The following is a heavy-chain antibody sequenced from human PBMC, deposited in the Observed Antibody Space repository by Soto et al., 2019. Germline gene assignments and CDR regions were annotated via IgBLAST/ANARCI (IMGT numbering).Heavy chain of an antibody. CDR2: ISAYNGNT. CDR1: RYTFPRYG. D-gene: IGHD3-10*01. V-gene: IGHV1-18*01. CDR3: ARDPGILYYYCSGSYFTY. J-gene: IGHJ4*02. Sequence: QVPLVQSGAQVKKPGASVQVSCKASRYTFPRYGISWVRQAPGQGLEWMGWISAYNGNTNYAQKFQGRVTLTTDTHTSAAYMELRSLRSDDTAVYYCARDPGILYYYCSGSYFTYWGQGTLVTVSS.